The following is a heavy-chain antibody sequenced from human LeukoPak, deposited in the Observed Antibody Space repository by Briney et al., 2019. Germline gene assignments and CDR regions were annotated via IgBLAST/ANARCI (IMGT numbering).Heavy chain of an antibody. CDR1: VGTFSIYA. D-gene: IGHD1-7*01. CDR3: ARADNWNYGGDWFDP. V-gene: IGHV1-69*06. Sequence: SVKVSFTASVGTFSIYAISWVRQAPGQGLEWMGRIIPIFGTANYAQKFQGRVTITADKSTSTAYMELSSLRSEDTAVYYCARADNWNYGGDWFDPWGQGTLVTVSS. CDR2: IIPIFGTA. J-gene: IGHJ5*02.